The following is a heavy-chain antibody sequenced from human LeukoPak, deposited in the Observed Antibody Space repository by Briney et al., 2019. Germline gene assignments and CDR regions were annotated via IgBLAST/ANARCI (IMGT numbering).Heavy chain of an antibody. D-gene: IGHD3-3*01. V-gene: IGHV3-23*01. CDR2: ISGSGGST. J-gene: IGHJ6*02. Sequence: GGSLRLSCAASGFTFSSYAMSWVRQAPGKGLEWVSAISGSGGSTYYADSVKGRFTISRDNSKNTLYLQMNSLRAEDTAVYYCARRLGYYDFWSGYYTHYYYGMDVWGQGTTVTVSS. CDR3: ARRLGYYDFWSGYYTHYYYGMDV. CDR1: GFTFSSYA.